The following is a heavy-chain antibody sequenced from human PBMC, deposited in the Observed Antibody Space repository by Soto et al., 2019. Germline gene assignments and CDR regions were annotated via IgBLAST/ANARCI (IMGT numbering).Heavy chain of an antibody. D-gene: IGHD3-16*01. CDR1: GCTFSSHA. Sequence: EVQLVESGGGLVQPGGSLRLSCAVSGCTFSSHAMNWVRQAPGNGLEWVAYIHSILSIIYYADSVKGRFTISRDNATNSLYLQMDSLRDEDTAVYDCARDARNADYDYWGQGTLVTVSS. CDR2: IHSILSII. J-gene: IGHJ4*02. CDR3: ARDARNADYDY. V-gene: IGHV3-48*02.